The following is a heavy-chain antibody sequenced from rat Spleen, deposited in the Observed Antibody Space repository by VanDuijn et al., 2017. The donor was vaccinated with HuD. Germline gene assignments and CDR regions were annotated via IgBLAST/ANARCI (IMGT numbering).Heavy chain of an antibody. D-gene: IGHD1-4*01. J-gene: IGHJ3*01. CDR2: INTSGSRT. V-gene: IGHV5-25*01. CDR3: TRHRRPG. CDR1: GFTFSNYY. Sequence: EVQLVESGGGLVQPGRSLKLSCAASGFTFSNYYMAWVRQAPKKGLEWVASINTSGSRTYYSDSVKGRFTASRDNAKSSLYLQMNSLKSEDTATYYCTRHRRPGWGQGTLVTVSS.